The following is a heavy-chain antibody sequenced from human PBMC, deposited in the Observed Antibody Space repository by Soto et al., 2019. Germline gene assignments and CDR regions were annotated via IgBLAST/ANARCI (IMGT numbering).Heavy chain of an antibody. CDR2: ISTYNGNT. CDR1: GYTFTSYG. CDR3: AREMVRGVGSDY. V-gene: IGHV1-18*01. D-gene: IGHD3-10*01. J-gene: IGHJ4*02. Sequence: QVQLVQSGAEVKKPGASVKVSCKASGYTFTSYGISWVRQAPGQGLEWMGWISTYNGNTKYAQKLQGRITSTTDTTTSTAYMELRSLRSDDTAVFYCAREMVRGVGSDYWGQGTLVTVSS.